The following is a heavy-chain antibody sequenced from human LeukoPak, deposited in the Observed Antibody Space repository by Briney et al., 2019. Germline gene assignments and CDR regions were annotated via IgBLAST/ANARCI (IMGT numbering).Heavy chain of an antibody. J-gene: IGHJ4*02. CDR2: IIPIFGTA. CDR1: GGTFSSYA. CDR3: AIDSGSVYNWNELHY. Sequence: GASVKVSCKASGGTFSSYAISWVRQAPGQGLEWVGGIIPIFGTANYAQKFQGRVTITTDESTSTAYMELSSLRSEDTAVYYCAIDSGSVYNWNELHYWGQGTLVTVSS. V-gene: IGHV1-69*05. D-gene: IGHD1-1*01.